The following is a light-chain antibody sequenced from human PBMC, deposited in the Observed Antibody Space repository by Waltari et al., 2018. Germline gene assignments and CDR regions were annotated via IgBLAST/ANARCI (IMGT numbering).Light chain of an antibody. V-gene: IGKV3D-20*01. Sequence: EIVLTQSPATLSLSPGERATLSCGASQRGSSSYLAWYQQQPGLAPRLLIYDASIRATGIPDRFSGSGSGTDFTLTISRLEPEDFAVYYCQQYGSSPRTFGQGTKVEIK. CDR1: QRGSSSY. J-gene: IGKJ1*01. CDR2: DAS. CDR3: QQYGSSPRT.